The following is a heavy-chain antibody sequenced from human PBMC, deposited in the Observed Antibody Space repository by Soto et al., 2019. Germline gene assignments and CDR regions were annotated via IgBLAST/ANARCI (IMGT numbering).Heavy chain of an antibody. CDR2: ISYSGNT. CDR3: ARAPMVLSRSYFDS. Sequence: QVHLRESGPGLVNPSGTLSLSCTVSVASIRNFYWSWIRQPPGRGLEWIGYISYSGNTNYNPSLKSRVSISVDTSKNQLSLNLTSVTAADTAVYYCARAPMVLSRSYFDSWGQGTPVTVSS. D-gene: IGHD2-8*01. J-gene: IGHJ4*02. CDR1: VASIRNFY. V-gene: IGHV4-59*01.